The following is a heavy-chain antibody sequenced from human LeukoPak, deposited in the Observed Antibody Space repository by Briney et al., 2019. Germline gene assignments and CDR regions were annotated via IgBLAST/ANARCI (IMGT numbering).Heavy chain of an antibody. CDR1: GGSIYNHY. V-gene: IGHV4-59*08. CDR2: IHYSGST. CDR3: ARLPSGTINPPFDY. J-gene: IGHJ4*02. Sequence: PSETLSLTCTVSGGSIYNHYWSWIRQPPGKRLGSIGYIHYSGSTIYNPSLESRVTISVDTSKNQFSLKLTSVTAADTAVYYCARLPSGTINPPFDYWGQGSLVTVSS. D-gene: IGHD3-10*01.